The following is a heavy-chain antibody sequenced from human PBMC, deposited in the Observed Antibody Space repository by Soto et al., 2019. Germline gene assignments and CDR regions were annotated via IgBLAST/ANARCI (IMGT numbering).Heavy chain of an antibody. D-gene: IGHD3-10*01. CDR1: GYTFTSYY. CDR3: ARDYRITMVRGVWYYHYYYMDV. J-gene: IGHJ6*03. Sequence: ASVKVSCKASGYTFTSYYMHWVRQAPGQGLEWMGIINPSGGSTSYAQKFQGRVTMTRDTSTSTVYMELSSLRSEDTAVYYCARDYRITMVRGVWYYHYYYMDVWGKGTTVTVSS. CDR2: INPSGGST. V-gene: IGHV1-46*03.